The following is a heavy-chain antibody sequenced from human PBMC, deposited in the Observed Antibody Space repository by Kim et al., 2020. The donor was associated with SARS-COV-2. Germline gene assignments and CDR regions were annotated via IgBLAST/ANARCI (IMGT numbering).Heavy chain of an antibody. CDR1: GFTFDDYT. J-gene: IGHJ4*02. V-gene: IGHV3-43*01. CDR3: AKRTCSGGSCHLDY. CDR2: ISWDGGST. Sequence: GGSLRLSCAASGFTFDDYTMHWVRQAPGKGLEWVSLISWDGGSTYYADSVKGRFTISRDNSKNSLYLQMNSLRTEDTALYYCAKRTCSGGSCHLDYWGQGTLVTVSS. D-gene: IGHD2-15*01.